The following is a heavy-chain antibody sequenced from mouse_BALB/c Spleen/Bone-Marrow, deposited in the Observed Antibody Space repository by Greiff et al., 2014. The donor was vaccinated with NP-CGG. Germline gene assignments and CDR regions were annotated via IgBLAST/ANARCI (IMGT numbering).Heavy chain of an antibody. Sequence: VQLQQSGPELVKPGASVKMSCKASGYTFTSYVMHWVKQKPGQGLEWIGYINPYNDGTKYNEKFKGKATLTSDKSSSTAYMELGSLNSEDSTVYYCARRRVYGNYIYFDYWGQGTTLTVSS. D-gene: IGHD2-1*01. CDR2: INPYNDGT. CDR1: GYTFTSYV. V-gene: IGHV1-14*01. CDR3: ARRRVYGNYIYFDY. J-gene: IGHJ2*01.